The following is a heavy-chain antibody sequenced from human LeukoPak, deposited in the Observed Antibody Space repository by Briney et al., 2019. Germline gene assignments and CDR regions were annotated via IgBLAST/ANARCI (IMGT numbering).Heavy chain of an antibody. CDR2: INPNSGDT. D-gene: IGHD2-2*01. Sequence: ASVKVSCKASGYTFTGYYMHWVRQAPGQGLEWMGWINPNSGDTNYAQKFQGRVTMTRDTSISTAYMELSRLRSDDTAVYYCARSGRATSCYGSWGQGTLVTVSS. J-gene: IGHJ4*02. CDR1: GYTFTGYY. CDR3: ARSGRATSCYGS. V-gene: IGHV1-2*02.